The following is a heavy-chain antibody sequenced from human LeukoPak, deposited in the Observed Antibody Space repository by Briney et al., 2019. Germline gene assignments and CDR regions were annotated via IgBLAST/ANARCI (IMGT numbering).Heavy chain of an antibody. CDR3: ARGGYSGYDFFDYYGMDV. Sequence: GGSLRLSCAASGFTFSSYWMHCVRQAPGKGLVWVSRINSDGSSTSYADSVKGRFTISRDNAKNTLYLQMNSLRAEDTAVYYCARGGYSGYDFFDYYGMDVWGQGTTVTVSS. CDR2: INSDGSST. V-gene: IGHV3-74*01. CDR1: GFTFSSYW. D-gene: IGHD5-12*01. J-gene: IGHJ6*02.